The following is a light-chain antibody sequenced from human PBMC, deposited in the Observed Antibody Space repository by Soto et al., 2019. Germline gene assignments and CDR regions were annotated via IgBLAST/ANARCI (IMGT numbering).Light chain of an antibody. V-gene: IGKV3-15*01. Sequence: EIVMTQSPATLSVSPGERATLSCRASQSVSNNLAWYQKKPGQAPRLLIYGASTRATGIPARFSGGGSWTEFTLTISSLQSEDFAVYYCQQYNNWWTFGQGTRVEIK. CDR2: GAS. J-gene: IGKJ1*01. CDR3: QQYNNWWT. CDR1: QSVSNN.